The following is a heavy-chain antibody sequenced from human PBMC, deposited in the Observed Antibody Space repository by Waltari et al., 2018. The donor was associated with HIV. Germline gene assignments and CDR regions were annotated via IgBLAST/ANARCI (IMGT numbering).Heavy chain of an antibody. Sequence: EVQLLESGGGLVQPGGSLRLSCAASGFTFSSYAMRWVRQAPGKGLEWVSTISGSGGNTDYADSGKGRFTISRDNTKNTLYLQMNSLRAEDTAVYYCAKGQYSSGWNFDYWGQGTLVTVSS. J-gene: IGHJ4*02. CDR1: GFTFSSYA. CDR3: AKGQYSSGWNFDY. V-gene: IGHV3-23*01. D-gene: IGHD6-19*01. CDR2: ISGSGGNT.